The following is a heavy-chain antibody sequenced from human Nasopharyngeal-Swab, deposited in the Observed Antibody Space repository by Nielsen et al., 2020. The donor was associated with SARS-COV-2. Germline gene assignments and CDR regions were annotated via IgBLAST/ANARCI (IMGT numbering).Heavy chain of an antibody. Sequence: WIRQPPGKGLEWVSSISSSSSYMYYADSVKGRFTISRDNAKNSLYLQMNSLRAEDTAVYYCARPSTDFWSGNGAFDIWGQGTMVTVSS. CDR2: ISSSSSYM. D-gene: IGHD3-3*01. CDR3: ARPSTDFWSGNGAFDI. J-gene: IGHJ3*02. V-gene: IGHV3-21*01.